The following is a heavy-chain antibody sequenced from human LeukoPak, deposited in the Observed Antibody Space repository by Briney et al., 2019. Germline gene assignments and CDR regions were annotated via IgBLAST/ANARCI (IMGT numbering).Heavy chain of an antibody. CDR1: GFTFSSYA. Sequence: PGGSLRLSCAASGFTFSSYAMHWVRQAPGKGLEWVAVISYDGSNKYYADSVKGRFTISRDNSKNTLYLQMNSLRAEDTAVYYCAANNYDFWSCLDYWGQGTLVTVSS. CDR2: ISYDGSNK. V-gene: IGHV3-30*04. CDR3: AANNYDFWSCLDY. D-gene: IGHD3-3*01. J-gene: IGHJ4*02.